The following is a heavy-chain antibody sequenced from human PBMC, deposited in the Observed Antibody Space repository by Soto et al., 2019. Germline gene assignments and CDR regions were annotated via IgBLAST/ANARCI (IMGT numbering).Heavy chain of an antibody. CDR3: ARHLGPTGPNY. J-gene: IGHJ4*02. V-gene: IGHV4-39*01. CDR1: GASISISSSH. Sequence: QLQLQESGPGLVKPSETLSLTCTVSGASISISSSHWGWVRQPPGKGLEWIASIHYAGNTYYNPSLKGRVTISMDTSKNQCSLKLTSVAAADTAVYYCARHLGPTGPNYWGQGTLVTVSS. CDR2: IHYAGNT. D-gene: IGHD1-26*01.